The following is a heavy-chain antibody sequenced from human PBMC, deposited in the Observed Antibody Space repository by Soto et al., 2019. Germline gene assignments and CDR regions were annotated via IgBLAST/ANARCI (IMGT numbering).Heavy chain of an antibody. Sequence: GASVKVSCKASGGTFSSYAISWVRQAPGQGLEWMGGIIPIFGTANYAQRFQGRVTITADESTSTAYMELSSLRSEDTAVYYCAGDPSYYDSSGADYWGQGTLVTVSS. V-gene: IGHV1-69*13. CDR2: IIPIFGTA. D-gene: IGHD3-22*01. J-gene: IGHJ4*02. CDR1: GGTFSSYA. CDR3: AGDPSYYDSSGADY.